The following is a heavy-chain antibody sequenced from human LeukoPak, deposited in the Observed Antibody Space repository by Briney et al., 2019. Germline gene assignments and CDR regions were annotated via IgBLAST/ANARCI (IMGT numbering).Heavy chain of an antibody. CDR3: AREQYQGWFDP. D-gene: IGHD4-11*01. J-gene: IGHJ5*02. V-gene: IGHV4-59*01. Sequence: SETLSLTCTVSGGSISSYYWSWIRQPPGKGPEWIGYIYYSGSTNYNPSLKSRVTISVDTSKNQFSLKLSSVTAADTAVYYCAREQYQGWFDPWGQGTLVTVSS. CDR2: IYYSGST. CDR1: GGSISSYY.